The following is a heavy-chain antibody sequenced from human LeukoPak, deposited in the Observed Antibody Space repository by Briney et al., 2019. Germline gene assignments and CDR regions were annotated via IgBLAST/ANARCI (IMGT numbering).Heavy chain of an antibody. D-gene: IGHD6-19*01. CDR1: RYTFTSYG. V-gene: IGHV3-23*01. Sequence: SCKASRYTFTSYGISWVRQAPGKGLEWVSPISGSGGSTYYADTVKGGFTISRDNSKNTLYLQMNSRRAEDTAVYYCAKDPEPEYSSGWYNWGQGTLVTVSS. J-gene: IGHJ4*01. CDR3: AKDPEPEYSSGWYN. CDR2: ISGSGGST.